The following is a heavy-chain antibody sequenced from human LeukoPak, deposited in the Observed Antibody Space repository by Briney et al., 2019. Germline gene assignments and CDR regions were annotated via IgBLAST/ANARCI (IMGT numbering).Heavy chain of an antibody. D-gene: IGHD3-9*01. J-gene: IGHJ4*02. V-gene: IGHV1-69*06. CDR1: GGTFSSYA. Sequence: SVKVSCKASGGTFSSYAISWVRQAPGQGLEWMGGIIPIFGTANYAQKFQGRVTITADKSTSTAYMELSSLRSEDTAVYYCARSGVGSDLNGRTDSLLHYFDYWGQGTLVTVSS. CDR2: IIPIFGTA. CDR3: ARSGVGSDLNGRTDSLLHYFDY.